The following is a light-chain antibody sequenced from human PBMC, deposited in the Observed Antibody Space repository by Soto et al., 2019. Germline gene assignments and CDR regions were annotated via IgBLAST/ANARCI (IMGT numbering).Light chain of an antibody. V-gene: IGKV1-5*03. CDR3: QQYNSYPLT. CDR2: KAS. Sequence: DIQMTQSPSTLSASVGDRVTITCRASQSISSWLAWYQQKPGKAPKLLIYKASSLESGVPSRFSGSGSGTEFTLTISSLQPDDFATYYCQQYNSYPLTLGGGTKVDTK. J-gene: IGKJ4*01. CDR1: QSISSW.